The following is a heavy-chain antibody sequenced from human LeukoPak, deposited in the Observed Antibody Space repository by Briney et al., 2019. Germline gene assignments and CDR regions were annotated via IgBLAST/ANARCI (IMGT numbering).Heavy chain of an antibody. CDR1: GGTFSSYA. Sequence: SVKVSCKASGGTFSSYAISWVRQAPGQGLEWMGGIIPIFGTANYAQKFQGRVTMTEDTSTDTAYMELSSLRSEDTAVYYCATAGDGVVVISYFDYWGQGTLVTVSS. CDR2: IIPIFGTA. J-gene: IGHJ4*02. CDR3: ATAGDGVVVISYFDY. D-gene: IGHD3-22*01. V-gene: IGHV1-69*06.